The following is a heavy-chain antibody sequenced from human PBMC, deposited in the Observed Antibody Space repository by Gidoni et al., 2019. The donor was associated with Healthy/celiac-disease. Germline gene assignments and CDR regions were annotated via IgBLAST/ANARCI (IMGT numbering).Heavy chain of an antibody. CDR1: GGSISSSSYY. D-gene: IGHD1-26*01. J-gene: IGHJ3*02. CDR3: VGVGATIRAFDI. CDR2: IYYSGST. Sequence: QLQLQESGPGLVKPSETLSLTCTVSGGSISSSSYYWGWIRQPPGKGLEWIGSIYYSGSTYYNPSLKSRVTISVDTSKNQFSLKLSSVTAADTAVYYCVGVGATIRAFDIWGQGTMVTVSS. V-gene: IGHV4-39*01.